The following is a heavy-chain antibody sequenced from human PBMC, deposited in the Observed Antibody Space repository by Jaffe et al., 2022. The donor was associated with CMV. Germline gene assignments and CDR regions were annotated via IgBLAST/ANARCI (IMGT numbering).Heavy chain of an antibody. CDR2: IYRDGTT. V-gene: IGHV3-66*01. J-gene: IGHJ6*03. D-gene: IGHD4-17*01. CDR1: GFSVSTTY. CDR3: ARDSHRWENDYEVNFYMDV. Sequence: EVQLVESGGGLVQPGGSLRLSCAASGFSVSTTYMNWVRQAPGKGLEWVSVIYRDGTTYYANSVKGRFVISTDSFKNTLYLQMNNLRVEDTATYYCARDSHRWENDYEVNFYMDVWGKGTTITVSS.